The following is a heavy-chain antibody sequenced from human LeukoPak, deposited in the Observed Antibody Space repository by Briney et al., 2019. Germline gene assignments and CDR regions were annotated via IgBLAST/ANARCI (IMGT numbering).Heavy chain of an antibody. CDR3: AKVVPAAILRADYFDY. D-gene: IGHD2-2*01. Sequence: GGSLRLSCAASGFTFSSYAMSWVRQAPGKGLEWVSAISGSGGSTYYADSVKGRSTISRDNSKNTLYLQMNSLRAEDTAVYYCAKVVPAAILRADYFDYWGQGTLVTVSS. CDR1: GFTFSSYA. J-gene: IGHJ4*02. CDR2: ISGSGGST. V-gene: IGHV3-23*01.